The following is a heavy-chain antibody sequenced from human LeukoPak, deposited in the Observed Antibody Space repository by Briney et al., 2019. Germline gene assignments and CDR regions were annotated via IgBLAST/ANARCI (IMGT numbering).Heavy chain of an antibody. CDR1: GYSFTAYY. Sequence: ASVKVSCKSSGYSFTAYYMHWVRQAPGQGIEWVGWINPHSGATKYPQKFQGRVTLTRDTSINTVYMDLSRLTSDDTAVYYCTRVWTQRISMLEVAKTLDYWGQGTQVTVSS. J-gene: IGHJ4*02. D-gene: IGHD3-22*01. CDR3: TRVWTQRISMLEVAKTLDY. CDR2: INPHSGAT. V-gene: IGHV1-2*02.